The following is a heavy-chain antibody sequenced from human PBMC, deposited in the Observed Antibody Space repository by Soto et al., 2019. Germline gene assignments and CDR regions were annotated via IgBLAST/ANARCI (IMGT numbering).Heavy chain of an antibody. CDR3: ARDYTVVTLESDDY. D-gene: IGHD2-21*02. V-gene: IGHV3-48*02. J-gene: IGHJ4*02. CDR2: ISSSSSTI. CDR1: GFTFSSYS. Sequence: GGSLRLSCAASGFTFSSYSMNWVRQAPGKGLEWVSYISSSSSTIYYADSVKGRFTISRDNAKNSLYLQMNSLRDEDTAVYYCARDYTVVTLESDDYWGQGTLVTVSS.